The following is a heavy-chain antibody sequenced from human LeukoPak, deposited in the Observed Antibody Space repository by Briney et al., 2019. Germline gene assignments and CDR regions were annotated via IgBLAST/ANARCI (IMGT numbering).Heavy chain of an antibody. CDR2: IWYDGSNK. D-gene: IGHD5-24*01. CDR1: GFTFSSYG. V-gene: IGHV3-33*06. Sequence: GGSLRLSCAASGFTFSSYGMHWVRQAPGKGLEWVAVIWYDGSNKYCADSVKGRFTISRDNSKNTLYLQMNSLRAEDTAVYYCAKATRDGYNNFDYWGQGTLVTVSS. J-gene: IGHJ4*02. CDR3: AKATRDGYNNFDY.